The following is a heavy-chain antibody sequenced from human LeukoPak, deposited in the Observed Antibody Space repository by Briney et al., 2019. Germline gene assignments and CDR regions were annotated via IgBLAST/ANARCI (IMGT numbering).Heavy chain of an antibody. V-gene: IGHV4-59*01. Sequence: SETLSPTCTVSGGSISSYYWSWIRQPPGKGLEWIGYIYYSGSTNYNPSLKSRVTISVDTSKNQFSLKLSSVTAADTAVYYCARDREQWLVTTLDYWGQGTLVTVTS. CDR3: ARDREQWLVTTLDY. J-gene: IGHJ4*02. CDR1: GGSISSYY. D-gene: IGHD6-19*01. CDR2: IYYSGST.